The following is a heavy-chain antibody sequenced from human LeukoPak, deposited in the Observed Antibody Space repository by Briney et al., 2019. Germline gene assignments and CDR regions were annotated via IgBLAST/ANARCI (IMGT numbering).Heavy chain of an antibody. CDR2: VNPNTGGT. V-gene: IGHV1-2*02. J-gene: IGHJ4*02. CDR3: AREGFCTGSKCPAEY. Sequence: GASVKVSCKASGYTFTAYYMYWVRQAPGQGLEWMGWVNPNTGGTNSAQKFQGRVTMTRDTSISTAYIELKRLSSDDTAVYFCAREGFCTGSKCPAEYWGQGTLVTVSS. CDR1: GYTFTAYY. D-gene: IGHD2-8*02.